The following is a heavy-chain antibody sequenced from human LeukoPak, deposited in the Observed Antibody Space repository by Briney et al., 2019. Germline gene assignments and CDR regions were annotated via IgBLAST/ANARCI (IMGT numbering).Heavy chain of an antibody. CDR3: ARTRGYSGYASFDY. CDR1: GGSISSSSYY. V-gene: IGHV4-39*01. Sequence: SSETLSLTCTVSGGSISSSSYYWGWIRQPPGKGLEWIGSLYYSGSTYYNPSLKSRITISVDTSKNQFSLKLSSVTAADTAVYYCARTRGYSGYASFDYWGQGTLVTVSS. D-gene: IGHD5-12*01. CDR2: LYYSGST. J-gene: IGHJ4*02.